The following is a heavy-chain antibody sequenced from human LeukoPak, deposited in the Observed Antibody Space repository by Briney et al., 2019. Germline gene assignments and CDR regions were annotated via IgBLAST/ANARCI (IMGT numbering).Heavy chain of an antibody. J-gene: IGHJ4*02. CDR1: GFTFSSYA. Sequence: GGSLRLSCAASGFTFSSYAMNWVRQAPGKGLEWVSGISSTGRSTYYADSVKGRFTISRDNSENTLYLQVNSLRAEDTAIYYCAKEGQAYYGSGYYFDYWGQGTLVTVSS. D-gene: IGHD3-10*01. V-gene: IGHV3-23*01. CDR2: ISSTGRST. CDR3: AKEGQAYYGSGYYFDY.